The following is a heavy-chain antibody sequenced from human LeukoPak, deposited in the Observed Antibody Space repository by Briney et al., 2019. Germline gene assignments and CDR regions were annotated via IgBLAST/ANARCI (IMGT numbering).Heavy chain of an antibody. CDR2: IYSGGST. CDR1: GFTVSSNY. Sequence: GGSLRLSCAASGFTVSSNYMSWVRQAPGKGLEGVSVIYSGGSTYYADSVKGRFTISRDNSKNTLYLQMNSLRAEDTAVYYCARYTWGLNAFDIWGQGTMVTVSS. J-gene: IGHJ3*02. CDR3: ARYTWGLNAFDI. D-gene: IGHD2-21*02. V-gene: IGHV3-53*01.